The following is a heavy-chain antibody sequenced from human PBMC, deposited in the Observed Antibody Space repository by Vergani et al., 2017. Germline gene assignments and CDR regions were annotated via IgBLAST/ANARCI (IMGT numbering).Heavy chain of an antibody. J-gene: IGHJ6*02. CDR2: ISSSSSYI. CDR3: ARDGGLWFGELSGYYGTDV. D-gene: IGHD3-10*01. Sequence: EVQLVESGGGLVKPGGSLRLSCAASGFTFSSYSMNWVRQAPGKGLEWVSSISSSSSYIYYADSVKGRFTISRDNAKNSLYLQMNSLRAEDTAVYYCARDGGLWFGELSGYYGTDVWGQGP. V-gene: IGHV3-21*01. CDR1: GFTFSSYS.